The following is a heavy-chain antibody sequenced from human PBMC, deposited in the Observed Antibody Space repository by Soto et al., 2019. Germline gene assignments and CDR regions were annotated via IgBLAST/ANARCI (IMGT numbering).Heavy chain of an antibody. CDR1: GGSFSGYY. D-gene: IGHD6-13*01. CDR2: INHSGST. CDR3: ARGYRPSSWYPGH. V-gene: IGHV4-34*01. Sequence: PSETLSLTCAVYGGSFSGYYWSWIRQPPGKGLEWIGEINHSGSTNYNPSLKSRVTISVDTSKNQFSLKLSSVTAADTAVYYCARGYRPSSWYPGHWGQGTLVTVSS. J-gene: IGHJ4*02.